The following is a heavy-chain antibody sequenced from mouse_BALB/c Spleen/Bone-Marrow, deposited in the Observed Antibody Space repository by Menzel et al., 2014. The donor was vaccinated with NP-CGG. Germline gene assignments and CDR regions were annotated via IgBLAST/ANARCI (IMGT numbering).Heavy chain of an antibody. Sequence: EVQAVESGPELVKPGASVKISCKASGYTFTDYNMHWVKQSHGKSLEWIGYIYPYNGGTGYNQKFKSKATLTVDNSSSTAYMELRSLTSEDSAVYYCARGGDRYDDWFAYWGQGTLVTVSA. CDR3: ARGGDRYDDWFAY. CDR1: GYTFTDYN. D-gene: IGHD2-14*01. J-gene: IGHJ3*01. V-gene: IGHV1S29*02. CDR2: IYPYNGGT.